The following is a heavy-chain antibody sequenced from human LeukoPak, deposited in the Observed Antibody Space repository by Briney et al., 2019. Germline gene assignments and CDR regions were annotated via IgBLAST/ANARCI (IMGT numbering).Heavy chain of an antibody. CDR3: ARDQGGYIYKGIDY. Sequence: ASVKVSCKASGYTFTTYAMNWVRQAPGQGFEWMGRINTNTGNPTYAQGFTGRFVFSLDTSVSTAYLQISSLKAEDTAVYYCARDQGGYIYKGIDYWGQGTLVTVSS. CDR2: INTNTGNP. J-gene: IGHJ4*02. CDR1: GYTFTTYA. D-gene: IGHD5-24*01. V-gene: IGHV7-4-1*02.